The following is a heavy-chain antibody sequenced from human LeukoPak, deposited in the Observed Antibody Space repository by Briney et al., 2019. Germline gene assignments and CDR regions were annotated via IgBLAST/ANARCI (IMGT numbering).Heavy chain of an antibody. CDR1: GFTLSSYA. CDR3: AKDNPYYDFWSGYLGVS. J-gene: IGHJ4*02. D-gene: IGHD3-3*01. Sequence: GGSLRLSCAASGFTLSSYAMSWVRQAPGKGLEWVSAISGSGGSTYYADSVKGRFTISRDNSKNTLYLQMNSLRAEDTAVYYCAKDNPYYDFWSGYLGVSWGQGTLVTVSS. V-gene: IGHV3-23*01. CDR2: ISGSGGST.